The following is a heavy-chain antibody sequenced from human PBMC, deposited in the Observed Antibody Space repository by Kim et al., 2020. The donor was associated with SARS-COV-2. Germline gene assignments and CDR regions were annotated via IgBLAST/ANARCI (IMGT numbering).Heavy chain of an antibody. CDR1: GFTFSSYA. Sequence: GGSLRLSCAASGFTFSSYAMSWVRQAPGKGLEWVSAIVGSGASTYYADSVKGRFTFSRDNSKNTLYLEMNSLRAEDTAIYYCAKVKSNTWFFDYWGQGTL. J-gene: IGHJ4*02. D-gene: IGHD6-13*01. CDR2: IVGSGAST. V-gene: IGHV3-23*01. CDR3: AKVKSNTWFFDY.